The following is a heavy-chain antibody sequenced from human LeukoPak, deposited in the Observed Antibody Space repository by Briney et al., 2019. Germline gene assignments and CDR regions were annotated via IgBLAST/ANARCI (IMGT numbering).Heavy chain of an antibody. D-gene: IGHD3-22*01. CDR3: ARAPPPHDSSGYDY. CDR1: GYTFTGYY. CDR2: INPNSGGT. Sequence: GASVKVSCKASGYTFTGYYMHWVRQAPGQGLEWMGWINPNSGGTNYAQKFQGWVTMTRDTSISTAYMELSRLRSDDTAVYYCARAPPPHDSSGYDYWGQGTLVTVSS. V-gene: IGHV1-2*04. J-gene: IGHJ4*02.